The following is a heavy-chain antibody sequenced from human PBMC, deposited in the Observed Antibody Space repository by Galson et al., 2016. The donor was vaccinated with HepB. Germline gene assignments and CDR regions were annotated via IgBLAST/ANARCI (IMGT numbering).Heavy chain of an antibody. J-gene: IGHJ4*02. CDR1: GFTFSSYS. V-gene: IGHV3-21*01. CDR3: ARGDIVGAIFDY. CDR2: ISSSSSYK. Sequence: SLRLSCAASGFTFSSYSMNWVRQAPGKGLEWVSSISSSSSYKYYADSVKGRFTISRDNAKNSLYPQMNSLRAEDTAVYYCARGDIVGAIFDYWGQGTLVTVSS. D-gene: IGHD1-26*01.